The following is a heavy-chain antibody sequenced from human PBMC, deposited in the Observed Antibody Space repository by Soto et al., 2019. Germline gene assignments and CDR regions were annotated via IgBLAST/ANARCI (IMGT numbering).Heavy chain of an antibody. CDR2: ISGYNGNT. J-gene: IGHJ4*02. CDR1: GYSFTTYG. D-gene: IGHD2-15*01. V-gene: IGHV1-18*01. Sequence: ASVKVSCKTSGYSFTTYGISWVRQAPGQGLEWMGWISGYNGNTNYAQKIQGRVTMTIDTSTSTAYMELRSLRSDDTAVYFCARAAPRYCSGGSCYSGRDYWGQGTLVTVSS. CDR3: ARAAPRYCSGGSCYSGRDY.